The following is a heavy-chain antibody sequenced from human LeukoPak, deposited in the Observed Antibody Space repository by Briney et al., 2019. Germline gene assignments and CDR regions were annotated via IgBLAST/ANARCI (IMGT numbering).Heavy chain of an antibody. V-gene: IGHV3-53*01. CDR1: GFTVSSNY. CDR3: ARGLWWDY. CDR2: IYSGGNT. J-gene: IGHJ3*01. D-gene: IGHD2-21*01. Sequence: GSLRLSRAASGFTVSSNYMNWVRQAPGKGLEWVSVIYSGGNTYYADSVKGRFTISRDNSKNTLYLQMNSLRADDTAIYYCARGLWWDYWGQGTMVTVSS.